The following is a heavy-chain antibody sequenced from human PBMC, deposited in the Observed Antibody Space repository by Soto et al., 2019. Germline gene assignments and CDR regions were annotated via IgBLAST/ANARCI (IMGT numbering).Heavy chain of an antibody. CDR3: ARGGCSSGSCHAPVEYYGLDV. D-gene: IGHD2-15*01. V-gene: IGHV3-7*05. Sequence: EVQLVESGGGLVQPGGSLRLSCAASGFTFSTYWMSWVRQAPGKGLEWVANIKQDGSEKYYGDSVRGRFIISRDNAKNSLYLKMNSLGAEDTAMYYCARGGCSSGSCHAPVEYYGLDVWGQGTTVTVSS. J-gene: IGHJ6*02. CDR2: IKQDGSEK. CDR1: GFTFSTYW.